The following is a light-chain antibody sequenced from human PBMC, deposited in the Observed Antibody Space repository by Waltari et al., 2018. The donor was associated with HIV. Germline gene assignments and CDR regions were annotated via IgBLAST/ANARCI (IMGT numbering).Light chain of an antibody. J-gene: IGLJ3*02. Sequence: QSVLTQPPSVSAAPGQRVSISCSGSSSNIETNFVSWYQQLPGTAPKLLIYDDEHRPSGIPDRFSGSKFGTSATLGISGLQTGDEADYYCGTWDSSLAAVVFGGGTKLTVL. V-gene: IGLV1-51*01. CDR3: GTWDSSLAAVV. CDR1: SSNIETNF. CDR2: DDE.